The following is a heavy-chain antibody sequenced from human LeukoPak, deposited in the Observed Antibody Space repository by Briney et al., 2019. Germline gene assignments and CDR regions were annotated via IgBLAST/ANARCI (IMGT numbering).Heavy chain of an antibody. V-gene: IGHV1-46*01. J-gene: IGHJ4*02. D-gene: IGHD3-22*01. CDR2: IYPSGGST. Sequence: ASVKVSCKASGYTFTSYYMHWVRQAPGQGLEWMGIIYPSGGSTRYAQKFQGRVTMTTDTSTSTAYMELRSLRSDDTAVYYCARVPYYYDSSGYYSPKYYFDYWGQGTLVTVSS. CDR3: ARVPYYYDSSGYYSPKYYFDY. CDR1: GYTFTSYY.